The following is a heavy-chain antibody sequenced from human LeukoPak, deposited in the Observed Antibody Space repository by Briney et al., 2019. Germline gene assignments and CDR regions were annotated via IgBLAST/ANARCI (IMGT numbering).Heavy chain of an antibody. CDR3: ARDKGDYYDSSGYRLDAFDI. CDR1: AFTFSTYS. V-gene: IGHV3-21*01. CDR2: ISSSSSYI. J-gene: IGHJ3*02. D-gene: IGHD3-22*01. Sequence: PGGSLRLSCAASAFTFSTYSMNWVRQAPGKGLEWVSSISSSSSYIYYADSVKGRFTISRDNAKKSLYLQMNSLRGEDTAVYYCARDKGDYYDSSGYRLDAFDIWGQGTMVTVSS.